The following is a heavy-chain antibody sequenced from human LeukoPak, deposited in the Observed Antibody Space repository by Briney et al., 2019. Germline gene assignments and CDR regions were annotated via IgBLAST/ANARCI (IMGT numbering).Heavy chain of an antibody. CDR1: GFPFNSYW. Sequence: GGSLRLSCAASGFPFNSYWMTWVRQAQGKGREWVANVKEDGSEKYSVDSVKGRFAISRDNSKNTLYLQMNSLRAEDTAVYYCAKDRGGSSGWYEPFDYWGQGTLVTVSS. D-gene: IGHD6-19*01. J-gene: IGHJ4*02. CDR2: VKEDGSEK. V-gene: IGHV3-7*03. CDR3: AKDRGGSSGWYEPFDY.